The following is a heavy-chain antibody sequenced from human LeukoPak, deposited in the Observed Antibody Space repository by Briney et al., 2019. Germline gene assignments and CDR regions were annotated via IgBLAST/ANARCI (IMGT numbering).Heavy chain of an antibody. J-gene: IGHJ4*02. CDR1: GFTFSSYA. V-gene: IGHV3-23*01. CDR3: AKKSGVWLSYFDY. Sequence: GASLRLSCAASGFTFSSYAMSRVRQAPGKGLEWVSAISGSGGSTYYADSVKGRFTISRDNSKNTLYLQMNSLRAEDTAVYYCAKKSGVWLSYFDYWGQGTLVTVSS. D-gene: IGHD2-8*02. CDR2: ISGSGGST.